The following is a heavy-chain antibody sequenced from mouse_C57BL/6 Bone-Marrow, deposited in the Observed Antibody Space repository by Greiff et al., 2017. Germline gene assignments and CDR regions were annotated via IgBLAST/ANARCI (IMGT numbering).Heavy chain of an antibody. J-gene: IGHJ1*03. CDR2: IYPGSGST. CDR1: GYTFTSYW. V-gene: IGHV1-55*01. CDR3: ARPFYSNYWYFDV. D-gene: IGHD2-5*01. Sequence: QVQLQQPGAELVKPGASVKMSCKASGYTFTSYWITWVTQRPGQGLEWIGDIYPGSGSTNYNEKFKSKATLTVDTSSSTAYMQLSSLTSEDSSVYYCARPFYSNYWYFDVWGTGTTVTVSS.